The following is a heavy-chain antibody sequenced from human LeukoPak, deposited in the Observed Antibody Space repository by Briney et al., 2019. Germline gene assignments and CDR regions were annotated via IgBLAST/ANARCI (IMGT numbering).Heavy chain of an antibody. CDR2: IKQDGSEK. D-gene: IGHD1-26*01. J-gene: IGHJ4*02. Sequence: SGGSLRLSCAASGFTFSSYWMTWVRQAPGKGLEWVANIKQDGSEKYYVDSVKGRFTISRDNAKNSLYVQMNSLRAEDTAVYYCARGRELTPVYYWGQGTLVTVSS. CDR3: ARGRELTPVYY. V-gene: IGHV3-7*01. CDR1: GFTFSSYW.